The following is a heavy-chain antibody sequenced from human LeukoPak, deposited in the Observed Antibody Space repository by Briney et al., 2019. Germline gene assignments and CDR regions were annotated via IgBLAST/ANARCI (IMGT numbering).Heavy chain of an antibody. CDR1: GFTFSSYA. Sequence: GGSLRLSCAASGFTFSSYAMSWVRQAPGKGLECISGFSGSGGSTYYADSVKGRFTISRDNSKNTLYLQMNSLRAEDTAVYFCAKAPVTSCRGAYCYPFDSWGQGTLVTVSS. CDR2: FSGSGGST. CDR3: AKAPVTSCRGAYCYPFDS. J-gene: IGHJ4*02. D-gene: IGHD2-21*01. V-gene: IGHV3-23*01.